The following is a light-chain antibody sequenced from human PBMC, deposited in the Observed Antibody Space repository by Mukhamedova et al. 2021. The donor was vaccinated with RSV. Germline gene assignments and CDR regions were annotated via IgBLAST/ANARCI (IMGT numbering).Light chain of an antibody. V-gene: IGKV1-5*03. J-gene: IGKJ4*01. CDR3: QQYLDYPLT. Sequence: WYQRRVHGKAPKLLIYKASSVESGVPSRFSGSGSGTEFTLTISSLQPDAFATYYCQQYLDYPLTFGGGTKVEIK. CDR2: KAS.